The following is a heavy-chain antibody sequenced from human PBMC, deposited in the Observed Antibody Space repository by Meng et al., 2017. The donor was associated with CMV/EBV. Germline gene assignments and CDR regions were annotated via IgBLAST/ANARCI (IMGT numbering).Heavy chain of an antibody. J-gene: IGHJ4*02. Sequence: CKASGGTFSSYAISWVRQAPGQGLEWMGGIIPIFGTANYAQKFQGRVTITTDESTSTAYMELSSLRSEDTAVYYCARDGYSSGWFGYWGQGTPVTVSS. CDR1: GGTFSSYA. CDR2: IIPIFGTA. CDR3: ARDGYSSGWFGY. V-gene: IGHV1-69*05. D-gene: IGHD6-19*01.